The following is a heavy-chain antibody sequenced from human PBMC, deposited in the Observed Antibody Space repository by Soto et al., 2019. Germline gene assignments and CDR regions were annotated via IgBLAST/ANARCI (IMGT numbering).Heavy chain of an antibody. CDR2: IIPVFGTA. D-gene: IGHD1-1*01. V-gene: IGHV1-69*13. CDR3: ARGWNDFPH. J-gene: IGHJ1*01. Sequence: ASVKVSCKASGCTFSSYAISWVRQAPGQGLECMGGIIPVFGTANYAQRFQGRVTINADESTSTVYMELSSLRSEDTAVYYCARGWNDFPHWGQGTLVTVSS. CDR1: GCTFSSYA.